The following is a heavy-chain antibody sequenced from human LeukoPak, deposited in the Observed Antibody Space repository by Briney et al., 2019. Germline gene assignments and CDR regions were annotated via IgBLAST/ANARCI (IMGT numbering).Heavy chain of an antibody. CDR2: IYYSGST. D-gene: IGHD5-18*01. CDR3: GRYSYGYGGL. V-gene: IGHV4-59*01. J-gene: IGHJ4*02. Sequence: PSETRSLTCTVSSGSISGYYWNWIRQPPGKGLEWIGHIYYSGSTNYNPSLKSRVTIPLDTSKNHFSLNLNSVTAADTAVYYCGRYSYGYGGLWDQGTLVTVSS. CDR1: SGSISGYY.